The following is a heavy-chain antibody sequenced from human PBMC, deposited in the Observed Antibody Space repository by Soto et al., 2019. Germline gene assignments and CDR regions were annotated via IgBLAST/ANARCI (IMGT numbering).Heavy chain of an antibody. CDR1: GFTFSSYG. CDR2: IWYDGSNK. V-gene: IGHV3-33*01. J-gene: IGHJ6*02. D-gene: IGHD4-17*01. Sequence: PGGSLRLSCAASGFTFSSYGMHWVRQAPGKGLEWVAVIWYDGSNKYYADSVKGRFTISRDNSKNTLYLQMNSLRAEDTAVYYCAREKGMEVTTAYYYYGMDVWGQGTTVTVSS. CDR3: AREKGMEVTTAYYYYGMDV.